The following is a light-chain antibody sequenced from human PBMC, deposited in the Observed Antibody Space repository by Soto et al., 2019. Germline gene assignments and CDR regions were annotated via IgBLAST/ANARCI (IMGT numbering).Light chain of an antibody. CDR3: QQYGGSSWT. CDR2: DAS. CDR1: QSVISNY. Sequence: EIVLTQSPGTLCLSPGERATLSCRASQSVISNYLAWYQQKRPGQAPRLLIYDASTRATAVPDRFSGSGSGTDFTLAISRLEPEDAAVYYCQQYGGSSWTFGQGTKVEIK. J-gene: IGKJ1*01. V-gene: IGKV3-20*01.